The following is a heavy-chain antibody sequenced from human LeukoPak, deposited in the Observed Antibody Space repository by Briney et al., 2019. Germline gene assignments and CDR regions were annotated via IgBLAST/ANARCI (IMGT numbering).Heavy chain of an antibody. CDR1: GYTFTSYG. V-gene: IGHV1-18*01. CDR2: ISAYNGNT. D-gene: IGHD4-17*01. Sequence: ASVKVSCKASGYTFTSYGISWVRQAPGQGLEWMGWISAYNGNTNYAQKLQGRVTMTRDMSTSTVYMELSSLRSEDTAVYYCARHPPGKYGYFDYWGQGTLVTVSS. CDR3: ARHPPGKYGYFDY. J-gene: IGHJ4*02.